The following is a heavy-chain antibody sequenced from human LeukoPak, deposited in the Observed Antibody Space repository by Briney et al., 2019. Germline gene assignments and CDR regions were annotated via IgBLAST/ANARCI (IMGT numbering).Heavy chain of an antibody. CDR3: ARELRIDWLHSNWFDP. CDR1: GFTFSSSA. Sequence: PGGSLRLSCAASGFTFSSSAMTWVRQAPGKGLEWVSVIYSGGSTYYAASVKGRFTISRDNSKNTLYLQMNSLRAEDTAVSYCARELRIDWLHSNWFDPWGQGTLVTVSS. CDR2: IYSGGST. J-gene: IGHJ5*02. V-gene: IGHV3-66*02. D-gene: IGHD3-9*01.